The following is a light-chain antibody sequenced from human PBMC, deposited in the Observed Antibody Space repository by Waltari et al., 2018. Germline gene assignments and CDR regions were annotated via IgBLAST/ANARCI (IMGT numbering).Light chain of an antibody. CDR3: MQALQSPYS. CDR1: QSLLHSNGNTY. CDR2: RVS. Sequence: DIVMTQTPLSLPVTPGEPASISCSSSQSLLHSNGNTYLYWYLQKPGQPPRLLIYRVSNRFSGVPDRFSGSGSGTDFTLKISRVEAEDVGVYFCMQALQSPYSFGQGTKVDIK. V-gene: IGKV2D-29*01. J-gene: IGKJ2*03.